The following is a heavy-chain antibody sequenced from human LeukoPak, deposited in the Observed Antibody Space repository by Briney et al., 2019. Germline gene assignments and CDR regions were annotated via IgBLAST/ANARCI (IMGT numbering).Heavy chain of an antibody. J-gene: IGHJ4*02. CDR1: GFIFSTYS. CDR2: ISSSSSTI. D-gene: IGHD3-3*01. CDR3: ARDGVWAFGVVDY. Sequence: SGGSLRLSCAASGFIFSTYSMNWVRQAPGKGLEWVSHISSSSSTIYYADSVKGRFTISRDNAKNSLYLQMNSLRAEDTAVYYCARDGVWAFGVVDYWGQGTLVTVSS. V-gene: IGHV3-48*01.